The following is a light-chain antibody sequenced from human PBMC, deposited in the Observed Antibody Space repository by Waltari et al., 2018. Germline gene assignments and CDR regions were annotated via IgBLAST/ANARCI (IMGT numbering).Light chain of an antibody. CDR2: WAS. Sequence: DIVMTQSPDSLAVSLGERATFNCKSSHNILYTSNNKNYFAWYQQTPGQPPRLFIYWASTRESGVPDGFSGSGSGTDLTLTISSLQAEDVAVYYCQQYYSIPYTFGQGTKLEI. CDR1: HNILYTSNNKNY. V-gene: IGKV4-1*01. J-gene: IGKJ2*01. CDR3: QQYYSIPYT.